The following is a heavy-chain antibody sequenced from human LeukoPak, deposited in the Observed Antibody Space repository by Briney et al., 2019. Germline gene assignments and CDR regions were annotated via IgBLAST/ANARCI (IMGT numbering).Heavy chain of an antibody. CDR3: ARAPPGTWIQLRHFDY. J-gene: IGHJ4*02. Sequence: SETLSLTCTVSGGSISSSSYYWGWIRQPPGKGLEWIGRIYYSGSTYYNPSLKSRVTISVDTSKNQFSLQLSSVTAADTAVYYCARAPPGTWIQLRHFDYWGQGTLVTVSS. CDR2: IYYSGST. V-gene: IGHV4-39*01. CDR1: GGSISSSSYY. D-gene: IGHD5-18*01.